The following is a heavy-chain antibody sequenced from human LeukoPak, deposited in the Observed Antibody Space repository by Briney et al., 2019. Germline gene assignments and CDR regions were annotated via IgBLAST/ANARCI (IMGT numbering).Heavy chain of an antibody. CDR1: GYTFTGYY. D-gene: IGHD6-19*01. V-gene: IGHV1-2*02. CDR2: INPNSGGT. CDR3: ARDPGSGWYYFDY. Sequence: ASVKVSCKASGYTFTGYYMHWVRQAPGQGPEWMGWINPNSGGTNYAQKFQGRVTMTRDTSISTAYMELSRLRSDDTAVYYCARDPGSGWYYFDYWGQGTLVTVSS. J-gene: IGHJ4*02.